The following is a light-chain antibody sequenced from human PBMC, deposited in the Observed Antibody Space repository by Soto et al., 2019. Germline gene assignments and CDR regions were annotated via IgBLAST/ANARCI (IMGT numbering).Light chain of an antibody. CDR3: TSYTTPNTLT. CDR1: SRDIGAYNY. J-gene: IGLJ2*01. CDR2: DVY. Sequence: QSVLTQPASVSGSPGQAITISCTGTSRDIGAYNYVSWFQQYPGKAPKPMIYDVYNRPSGVSDRFSGSKSGNTASLTISGLQPEDEAVYYCTSYTTPNTLTIGGGTQLTVL. V-gene: IGLV2-14*03.